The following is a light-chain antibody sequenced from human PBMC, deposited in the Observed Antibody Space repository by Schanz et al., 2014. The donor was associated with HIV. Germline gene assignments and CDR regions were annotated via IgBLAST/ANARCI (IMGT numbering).Light chain of an antibody. CDR2: DNT. Sequence: QSVLTQPPSVSGTPGQRVTILCSGSSSNIGAGFDVHWYQQLPGTAPKLLIYDNTNRPSGVPDRFSGSKSGSSASLAITGLQAGDEADYYCQSSDSSLSAVVFGGGTKVTVL. CDR3: QSSDSSLSAVV. CDR1: SSNIGAGFD. J-gene: IGLJ2*01. V-gene: IGLV1-40*01.